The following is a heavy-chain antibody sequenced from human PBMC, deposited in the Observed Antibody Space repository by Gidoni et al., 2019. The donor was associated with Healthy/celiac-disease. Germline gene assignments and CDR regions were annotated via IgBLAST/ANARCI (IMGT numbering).Heavy chain of an antibody. Sequence: QLPLQESGPGLVKPSETLSLTCTVSGGSIRSSSYYWGWIRQPPGKGLEWIGSIYYSGRTYYNPSLKSRVTISVDTSKNQFSLKLSSVTAADTAVYYCARTIAAAGLYYLDYWGQGTLVTVSS. CDR1: GGSIRSSSYY. CDR2: IYYSGRT. D-gene: IGHD6-13*01. V-gene: IGHV4-39*07. J-gene: IGHJ4*02. CDR3: ARTIAAAGLYYLDY.